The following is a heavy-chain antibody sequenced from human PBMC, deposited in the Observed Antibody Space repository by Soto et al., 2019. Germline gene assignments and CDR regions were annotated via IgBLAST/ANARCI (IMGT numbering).Heavy chain of an antibody. Sequence: ASVKVSCKASGYTFTSYAMHWVRQAPGQRLEWMGWINAGNGNTKYSQKFQGRVTITRDTSASTAYMELSSLRSEDTAVYYCAKDVRNDYVWGTYRNLFDYWGQGTLVTVSS. CDR3: AKDVRNDYVWGTYRNLFDY. J-gene: IGHJ4*02. V-gene: IGHV1-3*01. CDR2: INAGNGNT. CDR1: GYTFTSYA. D-gene: IGHD3-16*02.